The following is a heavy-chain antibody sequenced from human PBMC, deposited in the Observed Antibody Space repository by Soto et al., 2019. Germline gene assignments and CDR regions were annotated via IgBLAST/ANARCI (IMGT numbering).Heavy chain of an antibody. D-gene: IGHD2-15*01. Sequence: SETLSLTCTVSGGSISSYYWSWIRQPPGKGLEWIGYIYYSGSTNYNPSLKSRVTISVDTSKNQFSLKLSSVTAADTAVYYCARGPDIVVVVAAKWYYMDVWAKGTTVTVSS. CDR2: IYYSGST. V-gene: IGHV4-59*01. J-gene: IGHJ6*03. CDR1: GGSISSYY. CDR3: ARGPDIVVVVAAKWYYMDV.